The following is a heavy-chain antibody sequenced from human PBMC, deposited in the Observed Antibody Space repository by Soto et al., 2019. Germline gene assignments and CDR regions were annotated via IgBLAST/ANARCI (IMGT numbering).Heavy chain of an antibody. CDR2: IYHSGST. CDR3: ARAGGLGAVAVDY. CDR1: GGSIRSGGYS. D-gene: IGHD6-19*01. J-gene: IGHJ4*02. Sequence: QLQLQESGSGLVKPSQTLSLTCAVSGGSIRSGGYSWSWIRQPPGKGLEWIGYIYHSGSTYYNPSLKGRVTISVDRSKNQFSLKLSSVTAADTAVYYCARAGGLGAVAVDYWGQGTLVTVSS. V-gene: IGHV4-30-2*01.